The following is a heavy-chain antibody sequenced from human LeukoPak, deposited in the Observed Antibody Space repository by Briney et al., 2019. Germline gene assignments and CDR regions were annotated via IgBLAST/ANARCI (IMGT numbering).Heavy chain of an antibody. J-gene: IGHJ4*02. CDR2: INPNSGGT. CDR1: GYTFTGYY. V-gene: IGHV1-2*02. CDR3: ARDEGYCTNDVCLATIGHFDY. Sequence: ASVKVSCKASGYTFTGYYIRWVRQAPGQGLEWMGWINPNSGGTKYAQKFQGRVTMTRDTSISTANMELSRLRSDDTAVYYCARDEGYCTNDVCLATIGHFDYWGQGTLVTVSS. D-gene: IGHD2-8*01.